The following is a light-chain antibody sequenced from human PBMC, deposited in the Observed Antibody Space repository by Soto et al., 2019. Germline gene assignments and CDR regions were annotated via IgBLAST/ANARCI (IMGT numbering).Light chain of an antibody. J-gene: IGKJ1*01. Sequence: DIVMTQYPDSLAVSLGERATIHCKSSQSVLYISNNNNYLAWYQQKPGQPPKLLIYWASTRESGVPDRFSGSGSGTDFTLTISSLQAEDVAVYYCQQYYNTPTCGQGTKGDIK. V-gene: IGKV4-1*01. CDR2: WAS. CDR1: QSVLYISNNNNY. CDR3: QQYYNTPT.